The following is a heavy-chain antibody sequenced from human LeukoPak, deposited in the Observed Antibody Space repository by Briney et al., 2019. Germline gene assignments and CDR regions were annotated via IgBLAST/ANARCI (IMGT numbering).Heavy chain of an antibody. CDR3: AHTLRSDYYDGNGYKDY. CDR1: GFSLTTSGVG. D-gene: IGHD3-22*01. V-gene: IGHV2-5*01. J-gene: IGHJ4*02. CDR2: IYWNDDK. Sequence: SGPTLVKPTQTLALTCTFSGFSLTTSGVGVGWFRHPPEKALEWLALIYWNDDKRYSPSLHSRLTITKDTSKNQVVLIMTNMDPVVTATYFCAHTLRSDYYDGNGYKDYWGQGILLTVSS.